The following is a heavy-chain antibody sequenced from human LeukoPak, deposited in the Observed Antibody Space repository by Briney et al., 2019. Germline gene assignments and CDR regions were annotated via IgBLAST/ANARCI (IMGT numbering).Heavy chain of an antibody. J-gene: IGHJ3*02. CDR1: GFTFSSYA. CDR2: ISGSGGKT. CDR3: ARGTQRAFDI. V-gene: IGHV3-23*01. Sequence: GGSLRLSCAASGFTFSSYAMNWVRQAPGKGLEWVSGISGSGGKTYNADSVKGRFTISRDNSKNSLYLQMNSLRDEGSAVYYCARGTQRAFDIWGQGTMVTVSS. D-gene: IGHD2-2*01.